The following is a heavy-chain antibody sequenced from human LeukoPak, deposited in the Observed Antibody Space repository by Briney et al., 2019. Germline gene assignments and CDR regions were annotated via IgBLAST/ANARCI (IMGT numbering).Heavy chain of an antibody. CDR1: GGSISSGRYY. CDR3: ARSDQKAWIQLWLPPCWFDP. V-gene: IGHV4-61*02. J-gene: IGHJ5*02. CDR2: IYTRGST. D-gene: IGHD5-18*01. Sequence: PSETLSLTCNVSGGSISSGRYYWSWIRQPAGKGLEWIGRIYTRGSTNYNPSLKSRVTISVDTSKNQFSLKLSSVTAADTAVYYCARSDQKAWIQLWLPPCWFDPWGQGTLVTVSS.